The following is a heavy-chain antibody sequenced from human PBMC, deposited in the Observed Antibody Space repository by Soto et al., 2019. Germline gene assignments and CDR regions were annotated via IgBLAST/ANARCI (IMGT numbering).Heavy chain of an antibody. J-gene: IGHJ6*02. Sequence: GGSLRLSCAASGFTFSSYAMHWVRQAPGKGLEWVAVISYDGSNKYYADSVKGRFTISRDNSKNTLYLQMNSLRAEDTAVYYCARERWDIVVVPAAIWRGSYYYGMAVWGQGTTVTVSS. V-gene: IGHV3-30-3*01. CDR2: ISYDGSNK. CDR1: GFTFSSYA. D-gene: IGHD2-2*01. CDR3: ARERWDIVVVPAAIWRGSYYYGMAV.